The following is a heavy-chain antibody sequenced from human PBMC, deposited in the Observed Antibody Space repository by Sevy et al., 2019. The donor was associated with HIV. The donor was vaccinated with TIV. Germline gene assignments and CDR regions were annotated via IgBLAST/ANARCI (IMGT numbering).Heavy chain of an antibody. D-gene: IGHD3-22*01. V-gene: IGHV3-48*01. CDR1: GFTFSSYP. CDR3: ARTGPAGYYYDSSGSDY. J-gene: IGHJ4*02. CDR2: ISSTSSTK. Sequence: GGSLRLSCAAPGFTFSSYPIHRVRQPPGKGLQSPSSISSTSSTKYYADSVQGRFTISRDNAKNSLYLRMNSLRAEDTAVYYCARTGPAGYYYDSSGSDYWGQGTLVTVSS.